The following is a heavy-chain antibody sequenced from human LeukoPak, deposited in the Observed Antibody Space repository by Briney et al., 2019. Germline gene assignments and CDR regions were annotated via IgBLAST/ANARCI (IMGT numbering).Heavy chain of an antibody. Sequence: GGPLRLFCAASGFTLSSYSMHWVRQAPGKGLEWVSYISSSSSTIYYADSVKGRFTIYRDNAKNSLYLQMNSLRAEDTGVYYCITTFTYYYGSGSPYWGQGTLVTVSS. CDR3: ITTFTYYYGSGSPY. J-gene: IGHJ4*02. CDR2: ISSSSSTI. V-gene: IGHV3-48*01. CDR1: GFTLSSYS. D-gene: IGHD3-10*01.